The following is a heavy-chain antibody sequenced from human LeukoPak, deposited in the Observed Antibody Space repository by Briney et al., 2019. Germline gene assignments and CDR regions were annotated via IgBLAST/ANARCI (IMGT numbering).Heavy chain of an antibody. J-gene: IGHJ4*02. D-gene: IGHD2-2*01. Sequence: SETLSLTCAVYGGSFSGYYWSWIRQPPGKGLEWIGEINHSGSTNYNPSLKSRVTISVDTSKNQFSLKLSSVTAAGTAVYYCARTRGYCSSTSCRNFDYWGQGTLVTVSS. CDR2: INHSGST. CDR1: GGSFSGYY. CDR3: ARTRGYCSSTSCRNFDY. V-gene: IGHV4-34*01.